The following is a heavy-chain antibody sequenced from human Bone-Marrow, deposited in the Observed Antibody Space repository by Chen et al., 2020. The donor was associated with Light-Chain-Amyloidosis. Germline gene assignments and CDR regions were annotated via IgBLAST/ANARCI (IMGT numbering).Heavy chain of an antibody. CDR3: AKVGALGAVQHYYYMDV. V-gene: IGHV3-30*02. Sequence: QVQLMESGGGVVQPGGSRSLSCAASGCPFSSYGMHWVRQAPGKGLEWVAFIRYDGSNKYYADSVKGRFTISRDNSKNTLYLQMNSLRAEDTAVYYCAKVGALGAVQHYYYMDVWGKGTTVTVSS. J-gene: IGHJ6*03. CDR2: IRYDGSNK. CDR1: GCPFSSYG. D-gene: IGHD1-1*01.